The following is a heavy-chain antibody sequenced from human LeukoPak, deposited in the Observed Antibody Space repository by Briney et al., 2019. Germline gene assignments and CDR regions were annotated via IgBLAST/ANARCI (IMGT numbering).Heavy chain of an antibody. Sequence: SVKVSCKASGGTFISYAISWVRQAPGQGLEWMGGIIPIFGTANYAQKFQGRVTITADKSTSTAYMELSSLRSEDTAVYYCASAHSPVVVAATPFDYWGQGTLVTVSS. CDR2: IIPIFGTA. CDR3: ASAHSPVVVAATPFDY. J-gene: IGHJ4*02. D-gene: IGHD2-15*01. CDR1: GGTFISYA. V-gene: IGHV1-69*06.